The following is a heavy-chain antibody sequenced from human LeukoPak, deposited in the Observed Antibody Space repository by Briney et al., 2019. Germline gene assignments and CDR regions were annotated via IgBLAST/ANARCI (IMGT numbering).Heavy chain of an antibody. Sequence: ASVKASCKASGYTFTSYDINWVRQATGQGLEWMGWMNPNSGNTGYAQKFQGRVTMTRNTSISTASMELSRLRSEEPAAYHCATGVGSSGWWPRGGGVDYWGQGTLVTVSS. J-gene: IGHJ4*02. D-gene: IGHD6-19*01. CDR3: ATGVGSSGWWPRGGGVDY. CDR1: GYTFTSYD. V-gene: IGHV1-8*01. CDR2: MNPNSGNT.